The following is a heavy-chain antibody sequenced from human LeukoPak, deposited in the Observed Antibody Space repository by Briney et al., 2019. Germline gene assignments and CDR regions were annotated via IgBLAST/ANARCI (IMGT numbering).Heavy chain of an antibody. J-gene: IGHJ4*02. CDR2: INTNTGNP. Sequence: ASVKVSCKASGYTFTSYDINWVRQATGQGLEWMGWINTNTGNPTYAQGFTGRFVFSLDTSVSTAYLQISSLKAEDTAVYYCARGPVGQLSFSGYYFDYWGQGTLVTVSS. CDR3: ARGPVGQLSFSGYYFDY. CDR1: GYTFTSYD. V-gene: IGHV7-4-1*02. D-gene: IGHD3-16*02.